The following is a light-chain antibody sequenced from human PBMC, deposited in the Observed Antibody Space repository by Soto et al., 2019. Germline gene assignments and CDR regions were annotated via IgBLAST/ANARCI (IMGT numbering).Light chain of an antibody. CDR2: GNN. CDR3: QSYDSSLYV. Sequence: QSVLTQPPSVSGAPGQRVTISCTGSSSNIGANSDVHWYQQLPGTAPKLLIYGNNNRPSGVPHRFSGSKSATSASLAITGLQPEDEADYYCQSYDSSLYVFGTGTKVTVL. J-gene: IGLJ1*01. V-gene: IGLV1-40*01. CDR1: SSNIGANSD.